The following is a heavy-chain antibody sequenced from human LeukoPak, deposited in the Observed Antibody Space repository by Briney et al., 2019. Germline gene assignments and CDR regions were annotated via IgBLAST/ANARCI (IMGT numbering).Heavy chain of an antibody. D-gene: IGHD3-22*01. V-gene: IGHV4-39*01. CDR3: ARLGYYDSSGYYYY. CDR2: IHYGGST. J-gene: IGHJ4*02. CDR1: GGSISSNYY. Sequence: SETLSLTCTASGGSISSNYYWGWIRQPPGKGLEWIGSIHYGGSTYYNPSLKSRVTIFVDTSKNQFSLKLSSVTATDTAVYYCARLGYYDSSGYYYYWGQGTLVTVSS.